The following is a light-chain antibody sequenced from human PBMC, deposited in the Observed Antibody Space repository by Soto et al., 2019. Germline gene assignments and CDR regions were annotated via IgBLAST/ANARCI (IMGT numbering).Light chain of an antibody. V-gene: IGLV2-14*01. CDR1: SSDVGAYNH. CDR2: DVS. CDR3: SSYTSDSSYV. Sequence: QSVLTQPASVSGSPGQSITISCTGTSSDVGAYNHVSWYQHHPGKAPKLMIYDVSNRPSGVSNRFSGSKSGYTASLFISGLQAEDEADYYCSSYTSDSSYVFGSGTKVTVL. J-gene: IGLJ1*01.